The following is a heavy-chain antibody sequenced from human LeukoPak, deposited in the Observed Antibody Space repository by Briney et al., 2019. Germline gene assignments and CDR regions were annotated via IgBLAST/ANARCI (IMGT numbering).Heavy chain of an antibody. CDR2: IRSKAYGGTT. CDR1: GFTFGDYA. D-gene: IGHD3-3*01. Sequence: GGSLRLSCTASGFTFGDYAMSWVRQAPGKGLEWVGFIRSKAYGGTTEYAASVKGRFTISRDDSKSIAYLQMNSLKTEDTAVYYCTSEYYDFRSGSYYFDYWGQGTLVTVSS. J-gene: IGHJ4*02. CDR3: TSEYYDFRSGSYYFDY. V-gene: IGHV3-49*04.